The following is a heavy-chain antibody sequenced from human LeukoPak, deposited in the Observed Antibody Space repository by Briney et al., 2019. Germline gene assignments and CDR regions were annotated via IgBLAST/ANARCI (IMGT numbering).Heavy chain of an antibody. Sequence: GGSLRLSCAASGFTFSSYSMNWVRQAPGKGLEWVSSISSSSSYIYYADSVKGRFTISRDNAKNSLYLQMNSLRAEDTAVYYCARGHNDYGGNRDFDYWGQGTLVTVSS. CDR1: GFTFSSYS. V-gene: IGHV3-21*01. D-gene: IGHD4-23*01. CDR2: ISSSSSYI. CDR3: ARGHNDYGGNRDFDY. J-gene: IGHJ4*02.